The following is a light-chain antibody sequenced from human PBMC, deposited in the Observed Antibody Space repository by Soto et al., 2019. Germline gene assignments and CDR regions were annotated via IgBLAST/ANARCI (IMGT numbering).Light chain of an antibody. V-gene: IGLV1-44*01. CDR1: SSNIGSNS. J-gene: IGLJ1*01. CDR2: SND. Sequence: QSVLTQPPSASGTPGQRVTISCSGSSSNIGSNSVHWYQQLPGSAPKLLIYSNDHRPSGVPDRFSASKSGTSASLAISGLQSEDEADYYCAAWDDSLNVYLFGAGTKVTVL. CDR3: AAWDDSLNVYL.